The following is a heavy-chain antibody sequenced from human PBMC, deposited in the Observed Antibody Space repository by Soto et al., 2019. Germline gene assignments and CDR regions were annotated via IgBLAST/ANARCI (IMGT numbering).Heavy chain of an antibody. CDR3: ARGALGYCSRGSCYRYFDY. CDR2: IRFSGST. J-gene: IGHJ4*02. D-gene: IGHD2-15*01. Sequence: QVQLQESGPGLVRPSETLSLTCTVSGGSISSGDFYWAWIRQPPGKGLEWIGYIRFSGSTNYNPSLKSRVTFSVDTSKNQFSLKMNSVTAADTAVYHCARGALGYCSRGSCYRYFDYWGQGTLVTVSS. CDR1: GGSISSGDFY. V-gene: IGHV4-61*08.